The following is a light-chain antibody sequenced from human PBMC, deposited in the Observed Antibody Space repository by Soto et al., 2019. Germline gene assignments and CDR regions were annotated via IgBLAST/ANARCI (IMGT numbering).Light chain of an antibody. J-gene: IGLJ2*01. Sequence: QPVLTQSPSASASLGASVNLTCTLTSGHRNYAIAWHQQQPERGPRFLMRLNSDGSHSKGDGIPDRFSGSSSGAERYLIISRLQSEDEADYYCQTWGRGIVVFRRGTKVTVL. CDR2: LNSDGSH. CDR1: SGHRNYA. V-gene: IGLV4-69*01. CDR3: QTWGRGIVV.